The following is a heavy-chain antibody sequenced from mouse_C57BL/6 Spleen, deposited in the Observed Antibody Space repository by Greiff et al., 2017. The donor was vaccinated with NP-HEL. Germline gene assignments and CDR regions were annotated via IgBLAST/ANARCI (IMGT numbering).Heavy chain of an antibody. D-gene: IGHD2-1*01. Sequence: VKLQESGAELVKPGASVKLSCKASGYTFTEYTIHWVKQRSGQGLEWIGWFYPGSGSIKYNEKFKDKATLTADKSSSTVYMELSRLTSEDSAVYFCARHEDNGNFYYYAMDYWGQGTSVTVSS. CDR3: ARHEDNGNFYYYAMDY. CDR2: FYPGSGSI. J-gene: IGHJ4*01. V-gene: IGHV1-62-2*01. CDR1: GYTFTEYT.